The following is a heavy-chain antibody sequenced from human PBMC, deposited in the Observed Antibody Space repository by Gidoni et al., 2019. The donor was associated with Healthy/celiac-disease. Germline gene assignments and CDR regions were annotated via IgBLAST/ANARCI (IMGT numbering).Heavy chain of an antibody. V-gene: IGHV4-34*01. J-gene: IGHJ4*02. D-gene: IGHD4-17*01. CDR3: ARGLLRNYGGNLGRTRDY. Sequence: QVQLQQWGAGLLKPSETLSLTCAVYGGSFSGYYWSWIRQPPGKGLEWIGEINHSGSTNYNPSLKSRVTISVDTSKNQFSLKLSSVTAADTAVYYCARGLLRNYGGNLGRTRDYWGQGTLVTVSS. CDR1: GGSFSGYY. CDR2: INHSGST.